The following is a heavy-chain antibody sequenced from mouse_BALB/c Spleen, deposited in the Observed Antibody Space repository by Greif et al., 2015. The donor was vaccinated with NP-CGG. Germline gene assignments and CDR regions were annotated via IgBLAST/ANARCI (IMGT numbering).Heavy chain of an antibody. Sequence: VQLQQSGAELVRSGASVKLSCTASGFNIKDYYMHWVKQRPEQGLEWIGWIDPENGDTEYAPKFQGKATMTADTSSNTAYLQLSSLTSEDTAVYYCNALYYRYDEVAYWGQGTLVTVSA. CDR1: GFNIKDYY. D-gene: IGHD2-14*01. CDR3: NALYYRYDEVAY. V-gene: IGHV14-4*02. J-gene: IGHJ3*01. CDR2: IDPENGDT.